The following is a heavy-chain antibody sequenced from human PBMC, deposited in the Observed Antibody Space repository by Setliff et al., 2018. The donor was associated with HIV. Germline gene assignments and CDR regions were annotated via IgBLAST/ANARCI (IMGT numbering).Heavy chain of an antibody. D-gene: IGHD2-21*01. CDR1: GFTFNNYA. CDR3: TTGTRLVD. J-gene: IGHJ4*02. V-gene: IGHV3-30*04. Sequence: PGESLKISCAASGFTFNNYAIHWVRQAPGKGLEWVALISYDGTYKYYAESVKGRFTISRDNSRNTLYLQMNSLKTEDTAVYYCTTGTRLVDWGQGALVTVSS. CDR2: ISYDGTYK.